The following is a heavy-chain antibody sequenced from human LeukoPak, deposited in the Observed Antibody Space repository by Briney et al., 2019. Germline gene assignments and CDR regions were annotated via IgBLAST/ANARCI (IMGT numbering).Heavy chain of an antibody. CDR3: ARAAEAVGWFASYVSMDV. V-gene: IGHV3-7*03. J-gene: IGHJ6*02. CDR1: GFTFNSYW. D-gene: IGHD6-19*01. CDR2: IKQDGSEK. Sequence: PGGSLRLSCAASGFTFNSYWMNWVRQAPGKGLEWVANIKQDGSEKYYVDSVKGRFTISRDNAKNSLYLQMNSLRAEDTAVYYCARAAEAVGWFASYVSMDVWGQGTTVTVSS.